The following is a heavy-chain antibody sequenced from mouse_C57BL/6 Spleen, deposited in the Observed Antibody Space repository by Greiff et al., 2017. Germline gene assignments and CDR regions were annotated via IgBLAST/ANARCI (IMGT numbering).Heavy chain of an antibody. CDR1: GYTFTSYW. CDR2: IDPSDSET. CDR3: ARHYSNYYAMDY. D-gene: IGHD2-5*01. J-gene: IGHJ4*01. Sequence: QVQLKQPGAELVRPGSSVKLSCKASGYTFTSYWMHWVKQRPIQGLEWIGNIDPSDSETHYNQKFKDKATLTVDKSSSTAYMQLSSLTSEDSAVYDCARHYSNYYAMDYWGQGTSVTVSS. V-gene: IGHV1-52*01.